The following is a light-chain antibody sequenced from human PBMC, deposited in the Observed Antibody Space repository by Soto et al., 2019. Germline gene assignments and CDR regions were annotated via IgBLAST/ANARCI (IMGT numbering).Light chain of an antibody. Sequence: QSVLTQPPSVSVAPGQRVTISCTGSSSNIGAGYDVHWYPQLPGTAPKLLIYGNSNRPSGVPDRFSGSKSGTSASLAITGLQAEDEADYYCQSYDSSLSGSLFGGGTKLTVL. CDR1: SSNIGAGYD. J-gene: IGLJ2*01. CDR3: QSYDSSLSGSL. V-gene: IGLV1-40*01. CDR2: GNS.